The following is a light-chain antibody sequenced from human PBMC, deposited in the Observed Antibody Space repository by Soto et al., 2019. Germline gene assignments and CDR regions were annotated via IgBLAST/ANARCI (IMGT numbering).Light chain of an antibody. CDR3: QQYGSSPPYT. CDR2: DAS. V-gene: IGKV3-20*01. Sequence: EIVLTQSPGTLSFSPGERATLSCRASHSVSSSQLAWYQQKPGQAPRLLIFDASSRATGIPDRFSGSGSGTDFTLTISRLEPEDFAVYYCQQYGSSPPYTFGQGTKVDIK. CDR1: HSVSSSQ. J-gene: IGKJ2*01.